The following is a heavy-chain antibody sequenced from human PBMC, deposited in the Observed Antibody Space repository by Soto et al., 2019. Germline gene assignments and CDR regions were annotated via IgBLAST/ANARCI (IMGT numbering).Heavy chain of an antibody. Sequence: GESLKISCKGSGYSFTSYWIGWVRQMPGKGLEWMGIIYPGDSDTRYSPSFQGQVTISADKSIGTAYLQWSSLKASDTAMYYCARPPRYFDWSGVYFDYWGQGTLVTVSS. CDR2: IYPGDSDT. CDR3: ARPPRYFDWSGVYFDY. D-gene: IGHD3-9*01. CDR1: GYSFTSYW. V-gene: IGHV5-51*01. J-gene: IGHJ4*02.